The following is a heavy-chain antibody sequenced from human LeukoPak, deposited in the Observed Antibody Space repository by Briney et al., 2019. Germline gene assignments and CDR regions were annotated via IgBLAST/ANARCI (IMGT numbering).Heavy chain of an antibody. CDR3: ARVECSSTSCSPDP. CDR2: INHSGST. V-gene: IGHV4-34*01. Sequence: PSETLSLTCAVYGGSFSGYYWSWIRQPPGKGLEWIGEINHSGSTNYNPSLKSRVTISVDTSKNQFSLKLSSATAADTAVYYCARVECSSTSCSPDPWGQGTLVTVSS. D-gene: IGHD2-2*01. CDR1: GGSFSGYY. J-gene: IGHJ5*02.